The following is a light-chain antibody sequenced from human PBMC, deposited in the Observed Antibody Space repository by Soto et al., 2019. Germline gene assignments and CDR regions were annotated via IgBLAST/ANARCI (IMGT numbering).Light chain of an antibody. CDR1: QGINNY. Sequence: DIQMTQSPSAMSASVGDRVTITCRASQGINNYLAWFQQRPGKVPQRLIYGASSLQSGVPSRFSGSGSGTEFTLTISSLQPEDSETYYCLQNNRYPWTFGQGTKVEIK. CDR2: GAS. J-gene: IGKJ1*01. V-gene: IGKV1-17*03. CDR3: LQNNRYPWT.